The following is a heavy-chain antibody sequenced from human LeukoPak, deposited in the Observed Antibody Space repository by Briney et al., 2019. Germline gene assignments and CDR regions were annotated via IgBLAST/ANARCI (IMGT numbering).Heavy chain of an antibody. V-gene: IGHV3-74*01. CDR3: ARGRLGKLSSNPDAFDI. CDR2: INSDGSTT. CDR1: GFTFSNYW. J-gene: IGHJ3*02. Sequence: PGGSLRLSCAASGFTFSNYWMHWVRQAPGKGLVWVSRINSDGSTTTYADSVKGRFTISRDNPKTTLYLQLNSLRAEDTSVYYCARGRLGKLSSNPDAFDIWGQGTMVTVSS. D-gene: IGHD3-16*02.